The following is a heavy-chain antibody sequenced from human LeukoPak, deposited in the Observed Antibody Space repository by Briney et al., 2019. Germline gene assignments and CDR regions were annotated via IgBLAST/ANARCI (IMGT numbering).Heavy chain of an antibody. J-gene: IGHJ4*02. D-gene: IGHD3-22*01. CDR2: IYYRGNT. V-gene: IGHV4-39*01. CDR1: VDSLSSYNYF. CDR3: ARASSGYYWDFDY. Sequence: PSETLSLTCTVSVDSLSSYNYFWGWIRQPPGKGLEWVGSIYYRGNTYYNPSLKSRVTLSADTSKNQFSLKVTSVTAADTAVYYCARASSGYYWDFDYWGQGALVTVSS.